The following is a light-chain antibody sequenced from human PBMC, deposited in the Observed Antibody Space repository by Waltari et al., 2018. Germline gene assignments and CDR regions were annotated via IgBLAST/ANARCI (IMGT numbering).Light chain of an antibody. V-gene: IGKV3-20*01. CDR1: QSVSSSY. CDR3: QQYGSSPLLT. J-gene: IGKJ4*01. Sequence: EIVLTQSPGPLSLSPGERATLSCRASQSVSSSYLAWYQKKHGQAPRLLIYGASSRATGIPDRFIGSGSGTDFTLTVSRLEPEDVAVDYCQQYGSSPLLTFGGGTKVEIK. CDR2: GAS.